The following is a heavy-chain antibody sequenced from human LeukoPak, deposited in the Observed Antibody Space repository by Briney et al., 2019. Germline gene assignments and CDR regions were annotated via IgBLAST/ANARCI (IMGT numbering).Heavy chain of an antibody. J-gene: IGHJ4*02. Sequence: GGSLRLSCAASGFTLSNYWMTWVRQAPGKGLEWVAIINQDGSEKYYLDSVKGRFTISNDNAKNSLFLQMNSLRVEDTAVYYCARPYIAMALDYWGQGALVTVSS. CDR3: ARPYIAMALDY. CDR2: INQDGSEK. D-gene: IGHD3-10*01. CDR1: GFTLSNYW. V-gene: IGHV3-7*03.